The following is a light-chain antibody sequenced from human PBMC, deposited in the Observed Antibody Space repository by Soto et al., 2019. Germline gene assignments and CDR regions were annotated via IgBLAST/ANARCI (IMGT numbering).Light chain of an antibody. CDR3: SSYTSSSTFLV. CDR2: AVS. V-gene: IGLV2-14*03. J-gene: IGLJ3*02. CDR1: SSDIGGYNY. Sequence: QAVVTQPASVSGSPGQSITISCTGSSSDIGGYNYVSWYQQHPGKAPQVIIYAVSDRPSGISRRFSGSKSGNTASLTISGLQAEDEADYYCSSYTSSSTFLVFGGGTKLTVL.